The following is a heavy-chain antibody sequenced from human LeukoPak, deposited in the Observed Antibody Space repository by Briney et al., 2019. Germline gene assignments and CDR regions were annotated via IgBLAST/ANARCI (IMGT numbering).Heavy chain of an antibody. CDR2: ISGSAGST. CDR1: GFTFSGYA. J-gene: IGHJ4*02. D-gene: IGHD3-22*01. V-gene: IGHV3-23*01. Sequence: GGSLRLSCAASGFTFSGYAMTWVRQAPGKGLEWVSAISGSAGSTYYADSVKGRFTISRDTSKNTLYLQMNSLRAEDTAVYYCAKGSYYDSSGYPRYFDYWGQGTLVTVSS. CDR3: AKGSYYDSSGYPRYFDY.